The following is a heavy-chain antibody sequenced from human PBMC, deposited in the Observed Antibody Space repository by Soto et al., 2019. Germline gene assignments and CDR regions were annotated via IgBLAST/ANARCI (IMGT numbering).Heavy chain of an antibody. J-gene: IGHJ4*03. CDR3: ARDVGPVTIFGEALSGYFDF. Sequence: EVQLVESGGGLVQPGGSLRLSCAASGFSFGTYWMSWVRQAPGKGLEWLARIKADGSDRYYLDSVKGRFTISRDNSKESRFLKMNSLRGDDTDLDYCARDVGPVTIFGEALSGYFDFWGHVTLVTVSS. CDR2: IKADGSDR. D-gene: IGHD3-3*01. CDR1: GFSFGTYW. V-gene: IGHV3-7*03.